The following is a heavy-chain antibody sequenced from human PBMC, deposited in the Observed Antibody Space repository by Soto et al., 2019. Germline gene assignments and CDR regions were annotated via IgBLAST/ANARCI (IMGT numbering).Heavy chain of an antibody. CDR3: ARIRNTRGSGWYYFDY. V-gene: IGHV4-59*01. D-gene: IGHD6-19*01. CDR2: IYYSGST. CDR1: GGSISSYY. Sequence: SETLSLTCTVSGGSISSYYWSWIRQPPGKGLEWIGYIYYSGSTNYNPSLKSRVTISVDTSKNQLSLKLSSVTAVDTATYYCARIRNTRGSGWYYFDYWGQGTLVTVSS. J-gene: IGHJ4*02.